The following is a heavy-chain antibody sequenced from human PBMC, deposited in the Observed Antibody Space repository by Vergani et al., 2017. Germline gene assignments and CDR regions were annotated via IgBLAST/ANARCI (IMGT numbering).Heavy chain of an antibody. CDR3: AKLWTGGLGELSFFDY. CDR2: ITGSGGST. CDR1: GFTFNIYA. D-gene: IGHD3-16*02. Sequence: EVQLVESGGGLVQPGRSLRLSCAASGFTFNIYAMSWVRQAPGKGLEWVSTITGSGGSTYYADSVKGRFTISRDSSKNTLYLQMNSLRAEDTAIYYCAKLWTGGLGELSFFDYWGQGTLVTVSS. J-gene: IGHJ4*02. V-gene: IGHV3-23*04.